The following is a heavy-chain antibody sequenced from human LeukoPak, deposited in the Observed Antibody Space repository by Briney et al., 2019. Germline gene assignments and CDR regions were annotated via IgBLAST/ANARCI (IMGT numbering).Heavy chain of an antibody. Sequence: PGGSLRLSCAASGFTFSDYYMSWIRQAPGKGLEWVSYISSSGSTISYADSVKGRFTISRDNAKNSLYLQMNSLRAEDTAVYYCARVDIAAAGPIEYWGQGTLVTVSS. CDR2: ISSSGSTI. CDR1: GFTFSDYY. V-gene: IGHV3-11*01. CDR3: ARVDIAAAGPIEY. D-gene: IGHD6-13*01. J-gene: IGHJ4*02.